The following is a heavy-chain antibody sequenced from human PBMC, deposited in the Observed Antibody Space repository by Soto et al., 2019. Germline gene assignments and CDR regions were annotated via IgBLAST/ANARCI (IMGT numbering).Heavy chain of an antibody. CDR3: ARGTALIYGDYPGAGYFDF. Sequence: PSETLSLTCTVSCGSISSDYWRWIRQSPGRGLEWIGYVHYSGTTNYNPSLKSRVAMSLDSSKRQFSLTLNSVTAADTAVYYCARGTALIYGDYPGAGYFDFWGQGIQVTVSS. J-gene: IGHJ4*02. D-gene: IGHD4-17*01. V-gene: IGHV4-59*01. CDR1: CGSISSDY. CDR2: VHYSGTT.